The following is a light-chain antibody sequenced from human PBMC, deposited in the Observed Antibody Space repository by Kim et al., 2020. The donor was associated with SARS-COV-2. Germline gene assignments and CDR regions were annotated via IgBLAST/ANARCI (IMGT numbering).Light chain of an antibody. CDR3: QQYDDSPPT. V-gene: IGKV3-20*01. CDR1: QSISSIH. Sequence: EIVLTQSPGTLSLSPGERATLSCRASQSISSIHVAWYQQKGGRAPRLIIYGVSKRATDVPDRFSGSGAGTDFTLTISRLGPEGFAVYYCQQYDDSPPTFGQGTEVEIK. CDR2: GVS. J-gene: IGKJ1*01.